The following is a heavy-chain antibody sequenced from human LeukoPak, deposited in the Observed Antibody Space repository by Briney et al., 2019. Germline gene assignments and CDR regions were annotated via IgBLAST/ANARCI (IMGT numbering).Heavy chain of an antibody. CDR3: ASSFRITGTTYYY. D-gene: IGHD1-20*01. J-gene: IGHJ4*01. V-gene: IGHV3-74*01. Sequence: GGSLRLSCLASRLTYRCLWMHCVRHAPGKGAVWVSGVSSVGRITNYADFVKGRFTVSRDTAKNTLSLQMDSLRADDTAIYYCASSFRITGTTYYYWGHGTLVTVSS. CDR2: VSSVGRIT. CDR1: RLTYRCLW.